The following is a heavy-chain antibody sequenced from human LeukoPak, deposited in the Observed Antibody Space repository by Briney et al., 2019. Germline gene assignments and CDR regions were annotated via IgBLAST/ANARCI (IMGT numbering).Heavy chain of an antibody. V-gene: IGHV3-23*01. CDR3: YFGEDY. CDR1: GFTFSIYA. Sequence: GGSLRLSCAASGFTFSIYAMSWARQAPGKGLEWVSAISGSGGSIDYADSVKSRFTISRDNSKNTLYLQMNSLRAEDTAVYYCYFGEDYWGQGTLVTVSS. J-gene: IGHJ4*02. CDR2: ISGSGGSI. D-gene: IGHD3-10*01.